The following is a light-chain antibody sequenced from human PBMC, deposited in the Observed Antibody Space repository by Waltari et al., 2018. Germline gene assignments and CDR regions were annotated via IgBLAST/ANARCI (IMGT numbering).Light chain of an antibody. Sequence: DIQRTQSPSSLSASVGDTVTMTCRASQSMSSWLAWYQQKPVKAPKLLIYKASSLQSGVPSRFSGSGSGTDFTLTISSLQPEDFATYYCLQYSSSPLTFGGGTKVEIK. J-gene: IGKJ4*01. CDR2: KAS. CDR1: QSMSSW. CDR3: LQYSSSPLT. V-gene: IGKV1D-16*01.